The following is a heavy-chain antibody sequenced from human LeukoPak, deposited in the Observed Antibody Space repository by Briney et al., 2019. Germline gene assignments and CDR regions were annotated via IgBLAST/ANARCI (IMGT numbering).Heavy chain of an antibody. D-gene: IGHD7-27*01. V-gene: IGHV5-51*01. CDR1: GYSFTTYW. J-gene: IGHJ4*02. Sequence: GEPLKISCKASGYSFTTYWSAWVRQMPGEGLEWRGIINPGDSDFRYGPSFQGQVTVSADKSTSTVYLYWSSLKASDTAVYYCARQFSAGVFDYWGQGTLVTVSS. CDR2: INPGDSDF. CDR3: ARQFSAGVFDY.